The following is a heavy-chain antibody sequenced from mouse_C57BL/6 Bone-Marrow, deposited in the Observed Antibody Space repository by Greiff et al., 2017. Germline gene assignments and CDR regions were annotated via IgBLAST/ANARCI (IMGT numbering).Heavy chain of an antibody. CDR2: IDPSDSYT. Sequence: VQLQQPGAELVMPGASVKLSCKASGYTFTSYWMHWVKQRPGQGLEWIGEIDPSDSYTNYNQKFKGKSTLTVDKASSPAYMQLSSLTSEDSAVYDCARWGITGGYYFDYWGQGTTLTVSS. D-gene: IGHD4-1*01. J-gene: IGHJ2*01. CDR3: ARWGITGGYYFDY. CDR1: GYTFTSYW. V-gene: IGHV1-69*01.